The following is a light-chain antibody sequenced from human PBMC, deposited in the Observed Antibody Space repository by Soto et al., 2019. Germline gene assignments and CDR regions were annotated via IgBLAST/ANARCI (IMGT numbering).Light chain of an antibody. CDR3: QQSYSTSPLS. CDR1: QSITRY. J-gene: IGKJ4*01. CDR2: SAS. V-gene: IGKV1-39*01. Sequence: DIQVTQSPSSLSASVGDRVTITCRTSQSITRYLNWYQQKPGKAPKLLIYSASTLQSGVPSRFSGSGSGTVFTLTISSLQPEDFATYYCQQSYSTSPLSFGGGTKVEIK.